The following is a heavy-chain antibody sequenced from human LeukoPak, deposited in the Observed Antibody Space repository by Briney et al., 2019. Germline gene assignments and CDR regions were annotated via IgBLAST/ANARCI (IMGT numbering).Heavy chain of an antibody. Sequence: SVKVSCKASGGTFSSYAISWVRQAPGQGLEWMGGIIPIFGTANYAQKFQGRVTITTDESTSTAYMELSSLRSEDTAMYYCARSRPGVTTFLWFDPWGQGTLVTVSS. CDR3: ARSRPGVTTFLWFDP. CDR2: IIPIFGTA. D-gene: IGHD4-11*01. J-gene: IGHJ5*02. V-gene: IGHV1-69*05. CDR1: GGTFSSYA.